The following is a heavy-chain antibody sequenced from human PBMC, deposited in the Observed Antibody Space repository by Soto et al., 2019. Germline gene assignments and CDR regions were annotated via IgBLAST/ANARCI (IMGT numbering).Heavy chain of an antibody. CDR3: ARDRVESGYPEYFQH. CDR2: IYSGGST. CDR1: GFTVGSNY. D-gene: IGHD3-22*01. Sequence: EVQLVESGGGLIQPGGSLRLSFAASGFTVGSNYMSWVRQAPGKGLEWVSVIYSGGSTYYADSVKGRFTISRDNSKNTLYLQMNSLRAEDTAVYYCARDRVESGYPEYFQHWGQGTLVTVSS. V-gene: IGHV3-53*01. J-gene: IGHJ1*01.